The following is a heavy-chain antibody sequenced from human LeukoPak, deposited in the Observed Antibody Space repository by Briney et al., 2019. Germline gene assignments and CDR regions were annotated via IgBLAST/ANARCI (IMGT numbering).Heavy chain of an antibody. Sequence: KPSETLSLTCTVSGGSISSYYWSWIRQPPGKGLEWIGYIYYSGSTNYNPSLKSRVTISVDTSKNQFSLKLSSVTAADTAVYYCARDRRQLANRMGDIDEGNWFDPWGQGTLVTVSS. CDR2: IYYSGST. D-gene: IGHD6-13*01. CDR1: GGSISSYY. CDR3: ARDRRQLANRMGDIDEGNWFDP. J-gene: IGHJ5*02. V-gene: IGHV4-59*01.